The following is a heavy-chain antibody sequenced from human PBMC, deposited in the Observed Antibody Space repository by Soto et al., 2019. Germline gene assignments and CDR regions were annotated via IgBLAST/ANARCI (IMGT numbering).Heavy chain of an antibody. CDR1: GFTVSSNY. CDR2: IYSGGST. CDR3: ARDGWGPQLSN. Sequence: GSLRLSCAASGFTVSSNYMSWVRQAPGKGLEWVSVIYSGGSTYYADSVKGRFTISRDNSKNTLYLQMNSLRAEDTAVYYCARDGWGPQLSNWGQGTLVTVSS. V-gene: IGHV3-53*01. D-gene: IGHD5-18*01. J-gene: IGHJ4*02.